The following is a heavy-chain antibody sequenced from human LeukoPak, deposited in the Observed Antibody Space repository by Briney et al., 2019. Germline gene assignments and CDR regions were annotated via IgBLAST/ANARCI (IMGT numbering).Heavy chain of an antibody. V-gene: IGHV3-74*01. D-gene: IGHD2/OR15-2a*01. CDR2: INSDGSSV. J-gene: IGHJ4*02. CDR1: GFTFSSYD. Sequence: GRSLRLSCAASGFTFSSYDMHWVRQGPGKGLVWVSRINSDGSSVTYADSVKGRFTISRDNAENTVYLQMNSLRAEDTAVYYCTRDYLGSLEYWGQGTLVTVSS. CDR3: TRDYLGSLEY.